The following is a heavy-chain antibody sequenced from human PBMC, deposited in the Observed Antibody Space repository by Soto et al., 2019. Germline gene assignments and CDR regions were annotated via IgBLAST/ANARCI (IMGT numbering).Heavy chain of an antibody. CDR2: IYYSGRT. V-gene: IGHV4-39*01. J-gene: IGHJ4*02. CDR3: AGQRTTVVTQAYFDD. Sequence: PSETLSLTCIVSGESISSSSYYWGWIRQPPGKGLEWIGSIYYSGRTYYNPSFKSRVTISIDTSKNQFSLKLSSVTATDTAVYYCAGQRTTVVTQAYFDDRGQGALVTLAS. D-gene: IGHD2-21*02. CDR1: GESISSSSYY.